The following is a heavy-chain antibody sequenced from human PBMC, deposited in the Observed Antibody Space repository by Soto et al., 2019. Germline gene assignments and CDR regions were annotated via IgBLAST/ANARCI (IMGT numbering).Heavy chain of an antibody. J-gene: IGHJ4*02. V-gene: IGHV3-53*02. CDR3: GEGYMGGRRRLAVDY. D-gene: IGHD3-16*01. CDR2: IYSGGTT. CDR1: GFSVGSNY. Sequence: EVQLVETGGGLIQPGGSLRLSCAASGFSVGSNYMSWVRQAPGKGLEWVSVIYSGGTTYYADSVKGRFTISRDNSKNTRYLKRTGLGVKATAMYYCGEGYMGGRRRLAVDYGGQGPLVPVSS.